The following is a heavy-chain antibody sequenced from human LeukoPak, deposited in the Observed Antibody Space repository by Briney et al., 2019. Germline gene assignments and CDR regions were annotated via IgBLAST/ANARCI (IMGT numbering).Heavy chain of an antibody. CDR2: FYYSGST. V-gene: IGHV4-39*01. Sequence: SETLSLTCTVSGGSISSSSYFWGWIRQPPGKGLEWIGSFYYSGSTYYNPSLKSRLTISVDTSKNQFSLKLSSVTAADTAVYYCARHDSFGYSTSWYLDYWGQGTLVTVSS. D-gene: IGHD6-13*01. J-gene: IGHJ4*02. CDR3: ARHDSFGYSTSWYLDY. CDR1: GGSISSSSYF.